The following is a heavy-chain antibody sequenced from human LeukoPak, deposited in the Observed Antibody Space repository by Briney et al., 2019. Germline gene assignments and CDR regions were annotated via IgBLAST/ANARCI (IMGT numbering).Heavy chain of an antibody. CDR1: GYTFTGYY. J-gene: IGHJ6*02. V-gene: IGHV1-2*02. CDR2: INPNSGGT. Sequence: GASVKVSCKASGYTFTGYYMHWVRQAPGQGLEWMGWINPNSGGTNYAQKFQGRVTMTRDTSISTAYMELSRLRSDDTAVYYCARGLPVSSGWYYGYYYGMDVWGQGTTVTVSS. D-gene: IGHD6-19*01. CDR3: ARGLPVSSGWYYGYYYGMDV.